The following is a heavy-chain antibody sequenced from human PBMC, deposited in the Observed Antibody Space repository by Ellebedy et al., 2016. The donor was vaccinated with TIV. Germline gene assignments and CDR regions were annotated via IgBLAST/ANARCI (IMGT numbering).Heavy chain of an antibody. V-gene: IGHV1-69*06. J-gene: IGHJ4*02. D-gene: IGHD2/OR15-2a*01. Sequence: SVKVSXXASGGTFSSYAISWVRQAPGQGLEWMGGIIPIFGTANYAQKFQGRVTIAVDTSASTAYMDLSSLTSEDTAVYYCARNIYGGTTDHWGQGTLVTVSS. CDR1: GGTFSSYA. CDR3: ARNIYGGTTDH. CDR2: IIPIFGTA.